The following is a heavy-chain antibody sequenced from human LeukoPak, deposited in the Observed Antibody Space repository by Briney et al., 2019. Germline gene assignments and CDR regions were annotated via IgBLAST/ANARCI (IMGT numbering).Heavy chain of an antibody. J-gene: IGHJ4*02. Sequence: SQTLSLTCTVSGGSISSGGYYWGWIRQPPGKGLEWIGSIYYSGSTYYNPSLKSRVTISVDTSKNQFSLKLSSVTAADTAVYYCARILLWFGESHFDYWGQGTLVTVSS. V-gene: IGHV4-39*01. CDR2: IYYSGST. D-gene: IGHD3-10*01. CDR3: ARILLWFGESHFDY. CDR1: GGSISSGGYY.